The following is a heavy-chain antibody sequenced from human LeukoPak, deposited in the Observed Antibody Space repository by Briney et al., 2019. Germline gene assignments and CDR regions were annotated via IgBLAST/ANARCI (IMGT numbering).Heavy chain of an antibody. V-gene: IGHV4-39*01. D-gene: IGHD1-26*01. Sequence: SETLSLTCTVSGGSISSSSYYWGWIRQPPGKGLEWIGSFYHSGSTYYNPSLKSRVTISVDTSKNQFSLKLSSVTAADMAVYYCARGELPFDYWGQGTLVTVSS. CDR2: FYHSGST. J-gene: IGHJ4*02. CDR3: ARGELPFDY. CDR1: GGSISSSSYY.